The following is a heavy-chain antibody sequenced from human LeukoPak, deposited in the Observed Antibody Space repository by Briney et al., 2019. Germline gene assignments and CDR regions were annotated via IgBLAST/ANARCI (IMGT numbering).Heavy chain of an antibody. CDR3: ARVVPIVVVPAATGWFDP. D-gene: IGHD2-2*01. J-gene: IGHJ5*02. CDR1: GGSITSYY. Sequence: PSETLSLTCTVSGGSITSYYWSWIRQSAGKGLEWIGRIYITGSTTYNPSLKSRVTMSLDTSKNQFSLKLSSVTAADTAVYYCARVVPIVVVPAATGWFDPWGQGTLVTVSS. V-gene: IGHV4-4*07. CDR2: IYITGST.